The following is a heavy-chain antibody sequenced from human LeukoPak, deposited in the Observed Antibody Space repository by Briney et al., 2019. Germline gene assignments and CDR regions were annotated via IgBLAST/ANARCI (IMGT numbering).Heavy chain of an antibody. Sequence: VASVKVSCKASGGTFSSYAISWVRQAPGQGLEWMGGIIPIFGTANYAQKFQGRVTITADKSTSTAYMELSSLRSEDTAVYYCARGGTGYYDSSGYYAYWGQGTLVTVPS. D-gene: IGHD3-22*01. CDR3: ARGGTGYYDSSGYYAY. J-gene: IGHJ4*02. CDR2: IIPIFGTA. V-gene: IGHV1-69*06. CDR1: GGTFSSYA.